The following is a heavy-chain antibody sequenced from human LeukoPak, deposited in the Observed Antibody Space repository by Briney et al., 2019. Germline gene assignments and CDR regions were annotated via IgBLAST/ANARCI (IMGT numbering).Heavy chain of an antibody. CDR3: ARDRYGDHTYFDY. CDR1: GGSISSYY. CDR2: IYYSGST. Sequence: PSETLSLTCTVSGGSISSYYWSWIRQPPGKGLEWIGCIYYSGSTNYNPSLKSRVTISVDTSKNQFSLKLSSVTAADTAVYYCARDRYGDHTYFDYWGQGTLVTVSS. D-gene: IGHD4-17*01. J-gene: IGHJ4*02. V-gene: IGHV4-59*01.